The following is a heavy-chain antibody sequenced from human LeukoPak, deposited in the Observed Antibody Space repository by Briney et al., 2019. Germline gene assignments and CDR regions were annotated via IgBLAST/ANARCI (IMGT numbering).Heavy chain of an antibody. CDR3: ARAIREPRSYYYYYYGMDV. V-gene: IGHV3-74*01. D-gene: IGHD1-26*01. CDR1: GXTFSSYW. CDR2: INSDGSST. J-gene: IGHJ6*02. Sequence: GGSLRLSCAASGXTFSSYWMHWVRQAPGKGLVWVSRINSDGSSTSYADSVKGRFTISRDNAKNTLYLQMNSLRAEDTAVYYCARAIREPRSYYYYYYGMDVWGQGTTVTVSS.